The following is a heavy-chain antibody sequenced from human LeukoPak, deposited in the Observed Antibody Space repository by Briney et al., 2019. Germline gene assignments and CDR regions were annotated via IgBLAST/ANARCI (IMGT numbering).Heavy chain of an antibody. CDR3: ARDRNDSSGSLLF. J-gene: IGHJ4*02. D-gene: IGHD3-22*01. Sequence: ASVKVSCKASGYTFTSYYMHWVRHAPGQGLEWIGIINPSGGSTSYAQKFQCRVTMTRDTSTSTVYMELSSLRSEDTAVYYCARDRNDSSGSLLFWGQGTLVTVSS. CDR2: INPSGGST. V-gene: IGHV1-46*03. CDR1: GYTFTSYY.